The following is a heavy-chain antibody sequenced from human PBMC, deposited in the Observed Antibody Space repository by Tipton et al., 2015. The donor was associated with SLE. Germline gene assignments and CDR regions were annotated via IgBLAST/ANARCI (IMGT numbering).Heavy chain of an antibody. CDR1: GYSISSGYY. V-gene: IGHV4-34*01. Sequence: LRLSCAVSGYSISSGYYWSWIRQPPGKGLEWIGEINHSGSTNYNPSLKSRVTISVDTSKNQFSLKLNSVTAADTAVYYCAREVVSSAFDIWGQGTMVTVSS. CDR2: INHSGST. D-gene: IGHD2-2*01. J-gene: IGHJ3*02. CDR3: AREVVSSAFDI.